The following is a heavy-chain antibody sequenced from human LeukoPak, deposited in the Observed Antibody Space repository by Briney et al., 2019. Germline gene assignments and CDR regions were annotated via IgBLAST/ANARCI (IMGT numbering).Heavy chain of an antibody. CDR3: AKGLRYSDN. CDR2: INVDGTST. V-gene: IGHV3-74*01. Sequence: GGSLRLSCAASGFTFSLYWMHWVRQAPGKGLEWVSRINVDGTSTSHADSVKGRFTISRDNSKNTLYLQMNSLRADDTAVYYCAKGLRYSDNWGQGTLVTVSS. J-gene: IGHJ4*02. D-gene: IGHD3-9*01. CDR1: GFTFSLYW.